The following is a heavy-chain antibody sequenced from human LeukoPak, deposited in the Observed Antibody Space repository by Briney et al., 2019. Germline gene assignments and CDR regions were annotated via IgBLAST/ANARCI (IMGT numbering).Heavy chain of an antibody. CDR2: IIPIFGTA. CDR1: GYTFTSYG. V-gene: IGHV1-69*13. D-gene: IGHD6-13*01. Sequence: SVKVSCKASGYTFTSYGISWVRQAPGQGLEWMGGIIPIFGTANYAQKFQGRVTITADESTSTAYMELSSLRSGDTAVYYCARSRIAAAGDFDYWGQGTLVTVSS. CDR3: ARSRIAAAGDFDY. J-gene: IGHJ4*02.